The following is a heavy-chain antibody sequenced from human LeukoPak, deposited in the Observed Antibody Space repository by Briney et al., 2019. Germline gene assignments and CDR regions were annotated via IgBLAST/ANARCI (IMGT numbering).Heavy chain of an antibody. CDR1: GGSFSSYY. CDR3: ARGEDDAFDI. CDR2: IYTSGST. V-gene: IGHV4-59*10. J-gene: IGHJ3*02. Sequence: SETLSLTCAVYGGSFSSYYWSWIRQPAGKGLEWIGRIYTSGSTNYNPSLKSRVTMSVDTSKNQFSLKLSSVTAADTAVYYCARGEDDAFDIWGQGTMVTVSS.